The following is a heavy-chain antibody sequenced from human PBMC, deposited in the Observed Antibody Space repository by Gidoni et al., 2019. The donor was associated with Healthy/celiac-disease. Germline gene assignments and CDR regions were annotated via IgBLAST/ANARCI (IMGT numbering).Heavy chain of an antibody. CDR3: ARVRLWLRYYYGMDV. CDR2: INPNSGGT. CDR1: GYTFTGYY. D-gene: IGHD5-18*01. J-gene: IGHJ6*02. V-gene: IGHV1-2*02. Sequence: QVQLVQSGAEVKKPGASVKVSCKASGYTFTGYYMHWVRRAPGQGLEWMGWINPNSGGTNYAQKFQGRVTMTRDTSISTAYMELSRLRSDDTAVYYCARVRLWLRYYYGMDVWGQGTTVTVSS.